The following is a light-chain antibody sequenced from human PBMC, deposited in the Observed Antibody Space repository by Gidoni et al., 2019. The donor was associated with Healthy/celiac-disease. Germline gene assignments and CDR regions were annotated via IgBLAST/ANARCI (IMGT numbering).Light chain of an antibody. J-gene: IGLJ2*01. CDR3: QSYDSSLSGYVV. Sequence: QSVPPQPPAVSGAPGQRVTISCTGSSSNIGAGYDVHWYQQLPRTAPKLLIYGNSNRPSGVPDRFSGSTSGTSASLAIPGLQAADEADYYCQSYDSSLSGYVVFGGGTKLTVL. CDR1: SSNIGAGYD. V-gene: IGLV1-40*01. CDR2: GNS.